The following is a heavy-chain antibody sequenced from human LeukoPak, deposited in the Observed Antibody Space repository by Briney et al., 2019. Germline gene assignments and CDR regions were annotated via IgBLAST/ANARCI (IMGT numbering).Heavy chain of an antibody. CDR1: GFTFGDYW. CDR3: ARENDGFDL. Sequence: GESLKISCEASGFTFGDYWMTWVRQAPGKGLEGVANIKQDGSQKYYMDSVKGRVTISRNNAKNSVDLQMNSLRAEDTAVYYCARENDGFDLWGQGTMVTVSS. CDR2: IKQDGSQK. V-gene: IGHV3-7*04. J-gene: IGHJ3*01.